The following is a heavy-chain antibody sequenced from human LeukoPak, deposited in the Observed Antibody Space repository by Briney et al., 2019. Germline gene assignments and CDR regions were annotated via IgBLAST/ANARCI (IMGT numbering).Heavy chain of an antibody. CDR3: ATETNGRHYDY. CDR2: IGPSGSDR. CDR1: GLPFSTSG. V-gene: IGHV3-21*06. J-gene: IGHJ4*02. Sequence: PGGSLRLSCTASGLPFSTSGFNWVRQAPGKGLEWVASIGPSGSDRYHADSIKGRFNIPRDNANNFLYLQMNRLRAEDTAVYYCATETNGRHYDYWGQGTLLTVSS. D-gene: IGHD1-14*01.